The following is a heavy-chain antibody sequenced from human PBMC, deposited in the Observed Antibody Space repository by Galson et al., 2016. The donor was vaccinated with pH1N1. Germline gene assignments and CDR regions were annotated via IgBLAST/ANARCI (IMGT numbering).Heavy chain of an antibody. Sequence: SVKVSCKASGYIFTGNYMHWVRQAPGQGLEWIGWIKTSSGETHYAQKFQGRVTMITDTSLNTAYMELSALTSDDTAVYFCARVIFSHFGLDVWGQGTTVTVSS. V-gene: IGHV1-2*02. J-gene: IGHJ6*02. CDR2: IKTSSGET. D-gene: IGHD3-9*01. CDR3: ARVIFSHFGLDV. CDR1: GYIFTGNY.